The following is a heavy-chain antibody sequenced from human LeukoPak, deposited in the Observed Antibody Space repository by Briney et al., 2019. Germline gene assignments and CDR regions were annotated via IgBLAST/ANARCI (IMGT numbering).Heavy chain of an antibody. J-gene: IGHJ4*02. Sequence: SGTLSLTCAVSGGSISSSNWWSGVRQPPGQGLEWIGEIYHSGSTNYNPSLKSRVTISVDKSKNQFSLKLSSVTAADTAVYYCARAYCSGGSCYLVDYWGQGTLVTVSS. CDR1: GGSISSSNW. CDR3: ARAYCSGGSCYLVDY. D-gene: IGHD2-15*01. V-gene: IGHV4-4*02. CDR2: IYHSGST.